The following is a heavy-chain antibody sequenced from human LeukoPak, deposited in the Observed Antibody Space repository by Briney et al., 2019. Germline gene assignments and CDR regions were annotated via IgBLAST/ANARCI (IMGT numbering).Heavy chain of an antibody. Sequence: GGSLRLSCAAAGFSFSNYGMSWVRQAPGKGLEWVSAITDSGRATYYADYVKGRFIISRDNSENTLYLQMHSLRDEDTDVYYCAKHLTGVKSSDYWGQGALVTVSS. CDR2: ITDSGRAT. J-gene: IGHJ4*02. CDR1: GFSFSNYG. D-gene: IGHD3-9*01. CDR3: AKHLTGVKSSDY. V-gene: IGHV3-23*01.